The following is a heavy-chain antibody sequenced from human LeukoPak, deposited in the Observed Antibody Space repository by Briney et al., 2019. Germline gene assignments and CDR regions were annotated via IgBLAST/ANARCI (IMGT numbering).Heavy chain of an antibody. J-gene: IGHJ4*02. Sequence: GRSLRLSCAASVFTFSNYGMLWVRQAPGKGMEWVAVISFDGTNKYYVDSVKGRFAISRDNSNNTLYLQMNSLRAEDTAVYYCVKDRSSTWFFDYWGQGTLVIVSS. D-gene: IGHD6-13*01. V-gene: IGHV3-30*18. CDR3: VKDRSSTWFFDY. CDR1: VFTFSNYG. CDR2: ISFDGTNK.